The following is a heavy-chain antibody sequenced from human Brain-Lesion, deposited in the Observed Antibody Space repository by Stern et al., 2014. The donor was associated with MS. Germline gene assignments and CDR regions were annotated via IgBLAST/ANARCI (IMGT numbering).Heavy chain of an antibody. D-gene: IGHD4-17*01. J-gene: IGHJ4*02. V-gene: IGHV4-61*02. CDR3: ARDYGDLEFDL. CDR1: GGPISSHSYY. CDR2: IYASGNT. Sequence: VQLVESGPGLVKPSQTLSLTCTVSGGPISSHSYYWSWIRQPAGKGLAWIGRIYASGNTNYNPSLKSRVSISVDTSKNQLSLRLSSVTASDTAVYYCARDYGDLEFDLWGQGTLVTVSS.